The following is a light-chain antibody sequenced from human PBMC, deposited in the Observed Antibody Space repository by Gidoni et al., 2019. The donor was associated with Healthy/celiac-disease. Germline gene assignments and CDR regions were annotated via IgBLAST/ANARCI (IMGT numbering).Light chain of an antibody. J-gene: IGKJ2*01. CDR3: QQYNNWPLYT. CDR2: GAS. CDR1: QSVSSN. Sequence: ELVMPQSPATLSVSPGERATLSCRASQSVSSNLAWYQQKPGQAPRPLIYGASTRATGIPARFSGSGSGTEFTLTISSLQSEDFAVYYCQQYNNWPLYTFGQGTKLEIK. V-gene: IGKV3-15*01.